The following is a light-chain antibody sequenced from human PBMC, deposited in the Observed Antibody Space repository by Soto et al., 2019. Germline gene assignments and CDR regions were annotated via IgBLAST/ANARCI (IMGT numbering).Light chain of an antibody. J-gene: IGKJ4*01. CDR3: LQDYNYPLT. CDR2: VAS. CDR1: QGIRND. V-gene: IGKV1-6*01. Sequence: AIQMTQSPSSLSASVGDRVTITCRASQGIRNDLSWYQQKPGKAPKLLIYVASTLQSGVLSRFSGSGSGTDFTLTISSLQPEDFATYYCLQDYNYPLTFGGGTKVEIK.